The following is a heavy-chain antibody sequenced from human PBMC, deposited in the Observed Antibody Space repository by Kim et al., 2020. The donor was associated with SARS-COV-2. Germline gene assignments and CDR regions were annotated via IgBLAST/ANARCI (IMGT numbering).Heavy chain of an antibody. CDR1: GFTFSSYA. V-gene: IGHV3-23*01. J-gene: IGHJ4*02. CDR3: ANPLSGGSYSEVSGGRDY. Sequence: GGSLRLSCAASGFTFSSYAMSWVRQAPGKGLEWVSAISGSGGSTYYADSVKGRFTISRDNSKNTLYLQMNSLRAEDTAVYYCANPLSGGSYSEVSGGRDYWGQGTLVTVSS. D-gene: IGHD1-26*01. CDR2: ISGSGGST.